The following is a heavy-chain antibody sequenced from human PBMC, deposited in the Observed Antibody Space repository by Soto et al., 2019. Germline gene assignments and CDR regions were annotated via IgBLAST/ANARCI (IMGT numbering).Heavy chain of an antibody. V-gene: IGHV1-2*02. CDR2: INPATGAA. CDR3: ARGGGVGVAGSAAFDM. D-gene: IGHD3-3*01. CDR1: GYPVTAYY. J-gene: IGHJ3*02. Sequence: QLHLVQSGAVVKKPGASVTVSCSASGYPVTAYYMHWVRQAPGRGLEWMGGINPATGAAKYTQTFQGMVTMTRDTSTRTVFMELRGLTSEDTAVFYCARGGGVGVAGSAAFDMWGQGTLVTVSS.